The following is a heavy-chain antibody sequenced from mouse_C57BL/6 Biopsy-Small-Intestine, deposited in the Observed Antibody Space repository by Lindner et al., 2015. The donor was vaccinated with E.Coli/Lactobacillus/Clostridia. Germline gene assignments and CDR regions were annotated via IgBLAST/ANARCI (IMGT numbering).Heavy chain of an antibody. CDR1: GYAFTNYL. D-gene: IGHD1-1*01. CDR2: INPGSGGT. Sequence: VQLQESGAELVRPGTSVKVSCRASGYAFTNYLIEWVKQRPGQGLDWIGVINPGSGGTNYNEEFKGKATLTADKSSSTAYMQLNGLTSEDSAVYFCARRYGGLDYWGQGTTLTVSS. J-gene: IGHJ2*01. V-gene: IGHV1-54*01. CDR3: ARRYGGLDY.